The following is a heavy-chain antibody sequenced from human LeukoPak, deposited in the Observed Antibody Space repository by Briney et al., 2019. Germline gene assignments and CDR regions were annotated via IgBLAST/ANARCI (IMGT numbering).Heavy chain of an antibody. CDR1: GFTFSSHW. CDR2: INSDGSST. D-gene: IGHD3-10*01. V-gene: IGHV3-74*01. CDR3: AKDRLGSGSYHIDAFDI. J-gene: IGHJ3*02. Sequence: GGSLRLSCAASGFTFSSHWMHWARQAPGKGLVWVSRINSDGSSTSYADSVKGRFTISRDNSKNTLYLQMNSLRAEDTAVYYCAKDRLGSGSYHIDAFDIWGQGTMVTVSS.